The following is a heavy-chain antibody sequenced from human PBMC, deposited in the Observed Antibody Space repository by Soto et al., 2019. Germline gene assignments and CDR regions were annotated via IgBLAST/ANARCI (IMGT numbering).Heavy chain of an antibody. D-gene: IGHD3-22*01. V-gene: IGHV4-31*03. CDR1: GGSISSGAYY. CDR2: IYYSGST. J-gene: IGHJ1*01. CDR3: AIYDSSGSRGFQH. Sequence: QVQLQKSGPGLVKPSQTLSLTCTVSGGSISSGAYYWSWIRQHPGKGLEWIGYIYYSGSTYYNPSLKSRVTISVDTSKNQFSLKLSSVTAADTAVYYCAIYDSSGSRGFQHWGQGTLVTVSS.